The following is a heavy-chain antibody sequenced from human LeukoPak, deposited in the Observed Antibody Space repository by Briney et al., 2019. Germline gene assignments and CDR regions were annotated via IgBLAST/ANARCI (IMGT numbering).Heavy chain of an antibody. J-gene: IGHJ6*02. CDR2: FYSGGTT. Sequence: GGSLRLSCAASGFTFSSYSMNWVRQAPGKGLEWVSVFYSGGTTYYIDPVKGRFTISRDNSKNTVYLQMNSLRAEDTAVYYCVRKFPSPVYGMDVWGQGTTVTVSS. CDR3: VRKFPSPVYGMDV. CDR1: GFTFSSYS. V-gene: IGHV3-66*01. D-gene: IGHD2-21*01.